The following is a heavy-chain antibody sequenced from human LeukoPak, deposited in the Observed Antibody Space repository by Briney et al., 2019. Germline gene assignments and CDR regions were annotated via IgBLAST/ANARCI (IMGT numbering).Heavy chain of an antibody. J-gene: IGHJ4*02. CDR1: GFTFSSYA. D-gene: IGHD6-13*01. CDR3: ARYGSSFSFDS. CDR2: ISSNGGST. V-gene: IGHV3-64*01. Sequence: GGSLRLSCAASGFTFSSYAMHWVRQAPGKGLEYVSAISSNGGSTYYANSVKGRFTISRDNSKNTLYLQMKSLRAEDTAVYYCARYGSSFSFDSWGQGTLVTISS.